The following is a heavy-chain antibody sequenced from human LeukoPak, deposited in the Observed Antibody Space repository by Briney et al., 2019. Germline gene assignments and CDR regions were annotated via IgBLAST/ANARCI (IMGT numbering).Heavy chain of an antibody. CDR3: ARVCSGYDFWSGYSSYYYYMDV. J-gene: IGHJ6*03. V-gene: IGHV4-31*03. CDR2: IYYSGST. D-gene: IGHD3-3*01. Sequence: KPSETLSLTCTASGGSISSGGYYWSWIRQHPGKGLEWIGYIYYSGSTYYNPSLKSRVTISVDTSKNQFSLKLSSVTAADTAVYYCARVCSGYDFWSGYSSYYYYMDVWGKGTTVTVSS. CDR1: GGSISSGGYY.